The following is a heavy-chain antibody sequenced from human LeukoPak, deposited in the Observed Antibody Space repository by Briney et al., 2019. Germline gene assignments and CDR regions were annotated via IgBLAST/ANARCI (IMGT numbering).Heavy chain of an antibody. D-gene: IGHD6-13*01. J-gene: IGHJ4*02. CDR1: GFTFSSFA. Sequence: GGCLRLSCSASGFTFSSFAMHWVRQAPGKGLEYVSAINSNGDITDYADSVKGRFTISRDNSKNTLHLQMSSLTVEDTAVYYCVKSPHASSSYFHYWAQGTLVTVSS. V-gene: IGHV3-64D*06. CDR2: INSNGDIT. CDR3: VKSPHASSSYFHY.